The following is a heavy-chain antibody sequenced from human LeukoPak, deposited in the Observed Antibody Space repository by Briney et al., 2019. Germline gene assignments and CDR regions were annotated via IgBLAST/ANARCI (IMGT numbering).Heavy chain of an antibody. D-gene: IGHD1-1*01. CDR3: ARLSPVQAVQHYYYHSMDV. CDR2: IHYSGST. V-gene: IGHV4-59*08. CDR1: GASISSSY. Sequence: PSETLSLTCTVSGASISSSYWSWIRQSPGKGLECIGYIHYSGSTNFNPSLKSRVTMSVDTSKNQFSLNLSSVTAADTAVYYCARLSPVQAVQHYYYHSMDVWGKGTTVTVSS. J-gene: IGHJ6*03.